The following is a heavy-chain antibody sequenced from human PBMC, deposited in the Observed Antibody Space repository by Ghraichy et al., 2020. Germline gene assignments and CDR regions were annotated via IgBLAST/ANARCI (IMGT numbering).Heavy chain of an antibody. Sequence: GGSLRLSCAASGFTFSSYAMSWVRQAPGKGLEWVSAISGSGGSTYYADSVKGRFTISRDNSKNTLYLQMNSLRAEDTAVYYCAKETSWELPTLGFDAFDIWGQGTMVTVSS. D-gene: IGHD1-26*01. CDR2: ISGSGGST. CDR1: GFTFSSYA. CDR3: AKETSWELPTLGFDAFDI. V-gene: IGHV3-23*01. J-gene: IGHJ3*02.